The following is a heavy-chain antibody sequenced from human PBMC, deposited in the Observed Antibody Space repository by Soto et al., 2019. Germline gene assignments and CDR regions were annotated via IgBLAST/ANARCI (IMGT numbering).Heavy chain of an antibody. D-gene: IGHD1-26*01. J-gene: IGHJ3*02. CDR3: ARSDPSGSYAFDI. V-gene: IGHV1-2*02. CDR1: GYTFTGYY. CDR2: INPNSGGT. Sequence: ASVKVSCKASGYTFTGYYMHWVRQAPGQGLEWMGWINPNSGGTNYAQKFQGRVTMTRDTSISTAYMELSRLRSDDTAVYYCARSDPSGSYAFDIWGQGTMVTVSS.